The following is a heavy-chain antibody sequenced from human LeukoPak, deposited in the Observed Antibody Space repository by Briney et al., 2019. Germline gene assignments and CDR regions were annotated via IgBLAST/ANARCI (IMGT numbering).Heavy chain of an antibody. D-gene: IGHD6-19*01. CDR1: GFTFSSYG. V-gene: IGHV3-30*03. J-gene: IGHJ6*02. CDR3: ARDHSSGWYGGYYGMDV. CDR2: ISYDGSNK. Sequence: GGSLRLSCAASGFTFSSYGMHWVRQAPGKWLEWVAVISYDGSNKYYADSVKGRFTISRDNSKNTLYLQMNSLRAEDTAVYYCARDHSSGWYGGYYGMDVWGQGTTVTVSS.